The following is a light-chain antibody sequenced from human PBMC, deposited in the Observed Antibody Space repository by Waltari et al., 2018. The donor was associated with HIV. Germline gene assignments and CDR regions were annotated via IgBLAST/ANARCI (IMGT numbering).Light chain of an antibody. Sequence: QSALTPPPSASGSPGQSVTISCTATTSDVRAYTYISCYQQHPGKAPKLMIFEVTKRSSGVPDRFSGSKSGNTAALTVSGLQAEDEAVYYCCSYAGSDVVFGGGTKLTVL. CDR1: TSDVRAYTY. CDR2: EVT. CDR3: CSYAGSDVV. V-gene: IGLV2-8*01. J-gene: IGLJ2*01.